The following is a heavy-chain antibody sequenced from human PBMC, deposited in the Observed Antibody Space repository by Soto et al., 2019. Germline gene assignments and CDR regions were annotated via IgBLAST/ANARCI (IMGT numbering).Heavy chain of an antibody. V-gene: IGHV1-24*01. J-gene: IGHJ3*02. CDR3: PRGWGRNDASDI. Sequence: QVQLVQSGAEVKKPGASVKLSCKVSGYTLSEFSMHWVRQAPGKGLEWMGSFDPEDGEAMYAQKFQGRVIMTEDTAVAAAYMELSSVSSQAPAVYYCPRGWGRNDASDICGQGTFVTVAS. CDR1: GYTLSEFS. D-gene: IGHD3-16*01. CDR2: FDPEDGEA.